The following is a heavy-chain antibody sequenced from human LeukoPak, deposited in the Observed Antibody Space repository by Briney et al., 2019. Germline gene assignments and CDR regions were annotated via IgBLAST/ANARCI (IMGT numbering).Heavy chain of an antibody. D-gene: IGHD3-9*01. CDR1: GFTFSSYS. J-gene: IGHJ6*03. Sequence: GGSLRLSCAASGFTFSSYSMNWVRQAPGKGLEWVSSISSSSSYIYYADSVKGRFTISRDNAKNSLYLQMNSLRAEDTAVYYCARGSFDPTYYYYMDVWGKGTTVTVSS. CDR3: ARGSFDPTYYYYMDV. V-gene: IGHV3-21*01. CDR2: ISSSSSYI.